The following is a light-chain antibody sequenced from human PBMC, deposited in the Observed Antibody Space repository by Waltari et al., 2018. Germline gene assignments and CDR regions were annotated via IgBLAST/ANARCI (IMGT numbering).Light chain of an antibody. CDR3: AAWDNSLNSPV. V-gene: IGLV1-44*01. Sequence: QSILTQPPSASGTPGQRVTISCSASSANIGNNAVNWYQQVPGTAPRRLIYNNDHRPSGVPDRFSASRSGTSASLAIVGLQSEDEASYYCAAWDNSLNSPVFGGGTKLTVL. CDR2: NND. CDR1: SANIGNNA. J-gene: IGLJ2*01.